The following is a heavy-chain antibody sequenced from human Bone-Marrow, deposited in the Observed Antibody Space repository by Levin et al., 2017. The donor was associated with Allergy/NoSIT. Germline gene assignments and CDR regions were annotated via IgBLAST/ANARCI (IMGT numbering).Heavy chain of an antibody. CDR2: INHSGST. J-gene: IGHJ5*02. D-gene: IGHD3-22*01. CDR3: ARGLWTLGGIYDSSGTPEAVWFDP. Sequence: SQTLSLTCAVYGGSFSGYYWSWIRQPPGKGLELIGEINHSGSTNYNPSLKSRVTISVDTSKNQFSLKLSSVTAADTAVYYCARGLWTLGGIYDSSGTPEAVWFDPWGQGTLVTVSS. V-gene: IGHV4-34*01. CDR1: GGSFSGYY.